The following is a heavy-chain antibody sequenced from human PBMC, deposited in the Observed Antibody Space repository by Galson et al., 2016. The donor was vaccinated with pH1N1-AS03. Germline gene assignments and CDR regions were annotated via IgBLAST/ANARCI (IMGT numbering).Heavy chain of an antibody. D-gene: IGHD6-6*01. CDR1: GASISNSNW. J-gene: IGHJ4*02. CDR2: IYHNGAT. V-gene: IGHV4-4*02. Sequence: LSLTCAVSGASISNSNWWSWVRQTPEKGLKWIGEIYHNGATNYLPSLKSRVAISLDTSKNQFSLKLTSVTAADTAVYYCARCGVSSSIDYWGQGTLVTVSS. CDR3: ARCGVSSSIDY.